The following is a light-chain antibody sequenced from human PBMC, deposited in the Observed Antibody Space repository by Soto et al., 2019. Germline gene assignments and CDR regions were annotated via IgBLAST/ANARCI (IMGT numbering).Light chain of an antibody. CDR3: QQSYSTLTWT. V-gene: IGKV1-39*01. CDR1: QSISSY. J-gene: IGKJ1*01. Sequence: DIQMTQSPSSLSASVGHRVTVTCGAGQSISSYLNWYQQKPGKDPKLLIYAASSLQSGVPSRFSGNGSGTDFTLTISSLQPEDFATYYCQQSYSTLTWTFGQGTKVDIK. CDR2: AAS.